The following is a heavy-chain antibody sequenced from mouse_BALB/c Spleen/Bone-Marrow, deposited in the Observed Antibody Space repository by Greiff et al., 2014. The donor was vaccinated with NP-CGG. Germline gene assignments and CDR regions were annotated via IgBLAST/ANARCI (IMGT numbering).Heavy chain of an antibody. J-gene: IGHJ3*01. CDR3: VRDGDYRYAY. V-gene: IGHV5-4*02. D-gene: IGHD2-14*01. CDR1: GFTFSDYY. Sequence: EVQGVESGGGLVKPGGSLKLSCAASGFTFSDYYIYWVRQTPEKRLEWVATIRDGGTYTYYPDTVKGRFTISRDNAKNNLYLQMNGLKSEDTAMYYCVRDGDYRYAYWGQGTLVTVSA. CDR2: IRDGGTYT.